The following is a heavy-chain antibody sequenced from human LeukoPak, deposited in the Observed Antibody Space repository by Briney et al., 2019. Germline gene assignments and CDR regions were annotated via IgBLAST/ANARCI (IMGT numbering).Heavy chain of an antibody. CDR3: ARNYYYDSSGTEGNYFDY. J-gene: IGHJ4*02. V-gene: IGHV1-2*02. Sequence: GASVKVPCKASGYTFTGYYMHWVRQAPGQGLEWMGWINPNSGGTNYAQKFQGRVTMTRDTSISTTYMELSRLRSDDTAVYYCARNYYYDSSGTEGNYFDYWGQGTLVTASS. D-gene: IGHD3-22*01. CDR1: GYTFTGYY. CDR2: INPNSGGT.